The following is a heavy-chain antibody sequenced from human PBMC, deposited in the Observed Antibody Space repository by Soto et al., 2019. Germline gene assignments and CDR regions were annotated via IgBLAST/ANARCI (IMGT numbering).Heavy chain of an antibody. CDR1: GCSISSYY. D-gene: IGHD5-18*01. CDR3: AREVDTEGYYFDY. V-gene: IGHV4-59*01. J-gene: IGHJ4*02. CDR2: IYYSGST. Sequence: XETLSLTCAVSGCSISSYYWSWIRQPPGKGLEWIGYIYYSGSTNYNPSLKSRVTISVDTSKNQFSLKLSSVTAADTAVYYCAREVDTEGYYFDYWGQGTLVTVSS.